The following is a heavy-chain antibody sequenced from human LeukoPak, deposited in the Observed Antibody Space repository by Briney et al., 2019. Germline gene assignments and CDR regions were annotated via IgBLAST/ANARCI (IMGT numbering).Heavy chain of an antibody. CDR3: ARGLASGD. V-gene: IGHV3-48*03. CDR2: ISNSGGTT. CDR1: GFTFSGYE. J-gene: IGHJ4*02. Sequence: GGSLRLSCAGSGFTFSGYEMNWIRQAPGKGLEWIAYISNSGGTTYYADSVKGRFTISRDNAKNLVFLQMSSLRAEDTAFYYCARGLASGDWGQGTLVSVSS. D-gene: IGHD5/OR15-5a*01.